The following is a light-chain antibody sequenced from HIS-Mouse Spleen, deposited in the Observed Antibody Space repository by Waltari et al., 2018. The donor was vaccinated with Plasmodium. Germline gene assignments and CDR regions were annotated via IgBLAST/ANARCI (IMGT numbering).Light chain of an antibody. J-gene: IGLJ3*02. V-gene: IGLV2-11*01. CDR2: NSR. CDR3: GPYAGAYTWL. CDR1: SSDVGGYNY. Sequence: QSALTQPRSVSGSPGQSVTISCPGTSSDVGGYNYVSWYQQNPGKAPKLIIYNSRKRPPGFPDRFSAPSPGNTASLTFSGLQAEKEPNNSGGPYAGAYTWLFGGGT.